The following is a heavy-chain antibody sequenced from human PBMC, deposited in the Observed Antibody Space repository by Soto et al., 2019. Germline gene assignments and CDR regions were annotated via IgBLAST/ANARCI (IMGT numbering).Heavy chain of an antibody. CDR3: ARAVYYYDSSGYSKDWAPGYYHYGMAV. CDR1: GYTFTSYD. V-gene: IGHV1-3*01. D-gene: IGHD3-22*01. CDR2: INAGNGNT. J-gene: IGHJ6*02. Sequence: ASVKVSCKASGYTFTSYDMHWVRQAPGQRLEWMGWINAGNGNTKYSQKFQGRVTITRDTSASTAYMELSSLRSEDTAVYYCARAVYYYDSSGYSKDWAPGYYHYGMAVWGQGTSVTVSS.